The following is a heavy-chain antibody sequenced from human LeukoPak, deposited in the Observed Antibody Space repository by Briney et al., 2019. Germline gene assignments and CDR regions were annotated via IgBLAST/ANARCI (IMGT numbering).Heavy chain of an antibody. J-gene: IGHJ1*01. V-gene: IGHV3-53*01. D-gene: IGHD2-15*01. CDR1: GFTLSSNY. CDR3: ASGYCSGGHCYSVYFQH. Sequence: TGGSLRLSCAASGFTLSSNYMSCVRQAPGKGLGWVSVIYSGGNTYYADSVKGRFTISRDNSKNTLYLQMNSLRAEDTAVYYCASGYCSGGHCYSVYFQHWGQGTLVTVSS. CDR2: IYSGGNT.